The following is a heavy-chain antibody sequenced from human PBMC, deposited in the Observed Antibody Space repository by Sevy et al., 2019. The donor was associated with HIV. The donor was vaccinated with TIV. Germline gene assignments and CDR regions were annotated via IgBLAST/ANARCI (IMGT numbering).Heavy chain of an antibody. J-gene: IGHJ3*02. CDR2: TYYMSRWYN. CDR3: ARGAQSAFDI. Sequence: TLSLTCAISGDSVSSNNVAWNWIRQSPSRGLEWLGRTYYMSRWYNDYALPVKSRITINPDTSKNQFSLQLNSVTPEDTAVYYCARGAQSAFDIWGQGTMVTVSS. V-gene: IGHV6-1*01. CDR1: GDSVSSNNVA.